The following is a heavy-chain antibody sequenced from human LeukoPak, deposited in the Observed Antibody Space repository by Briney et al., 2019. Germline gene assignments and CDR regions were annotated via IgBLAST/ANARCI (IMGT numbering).Heavy chain of an antibody. Sequence: GGSLRLSCAASGFTFSSYAMSWVRQAPGKGLEWVSAISGSGGSTYYADSVKGRSTISRDNSKNTLYLQMNSLRAEDTAVYYCAKDHSNLYYYYYMDVWGKGTTVTVSS. CDR2: ISGSGGST. D-gene: IGHD4-11*01. CDR1: GFTFSSYA. V-gene: IGHV3-23*01. J-gene: IGHJ6*03. CDR3: AKDHSNLYYYYYMDV.